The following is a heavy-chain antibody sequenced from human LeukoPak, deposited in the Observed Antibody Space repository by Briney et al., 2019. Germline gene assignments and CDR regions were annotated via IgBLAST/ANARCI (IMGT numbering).Heavy chain of an antibody. J-gene: IGHJ4*02. V-gene: IGHV4-61*02. CDR3: ASGGPQDY. D-gene: IGHD3-16*01. Sequence: SQTLSLTCTVSGGSISSGACYWSWIRQPAGKGLEWIGRILTDGSTNYNPSLKSRVTISLDTSNNQFSLKLTSVTVADTALYYCASGGPQDYWGQGTLVTVSS. CDR2: ILTDGST. CDR1: GGSISSGACY.